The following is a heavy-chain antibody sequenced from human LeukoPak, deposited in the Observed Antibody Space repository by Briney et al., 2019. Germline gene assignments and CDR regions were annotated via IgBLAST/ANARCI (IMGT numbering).Heavy chain of an antibody. D-gene: IGHD3-9*01. CDR3: ARAGDYDILTGPSYNWFDP. J-gene: IGHJ5*02. V-gene: IGHV4-4*07. CDR1: GGSISSYY. CDR2: IYTSGST. Sequence: SETLSLTCTVSGGSISSYYWSWIRQPAGKGLEWIGRIYTSGSTNYNPSLKSRVTMSVDTSKNQFSLKLSSVTAADTAVYYCARAGDYDILTGPSYNWFDPWAREPWSPSPQ.